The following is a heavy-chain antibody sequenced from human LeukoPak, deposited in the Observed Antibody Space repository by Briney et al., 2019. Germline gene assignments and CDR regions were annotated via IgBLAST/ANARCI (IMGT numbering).Heavy chain of an antibody. D-gene: IGHD1-26*01. CDR2: IGGSGIST. CDR1: GFTFSTYA. J-gene: IGHJ4*02. Sequence: GGSLRLSCAASGFTFSTYAMSWVRQAPRKGLEWVSTIGGSGISTYYADSVKGRFTISRDNAKNTLFLQVNSLRADDTAVYYCARGRSGNYYDYWGQGTLVTVSS. V-gene: IGHV3-23*01. CDR3: ARGRSGNYYDY.